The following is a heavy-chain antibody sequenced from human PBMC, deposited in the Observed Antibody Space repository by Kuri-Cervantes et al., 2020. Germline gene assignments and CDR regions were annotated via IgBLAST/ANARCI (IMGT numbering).Heavy chain of an antibody. J-gene: IGHJ3*02. Sequence: ASVKVSCKASGFTFTAYYIHWVRQAPGQGLEWMGGIGPNSGGTNYALRFQGRVTMTRDTSISTVYMELSSLRSDDTAVYYCARDSIYGDYVAPDAFDIWGQGTMVTVSS. CDR1: GFTFTAYY. CDR3: ARDSIYGDYVAPDAFDI. D-gene: IGHD4-17*01. V-gene: IGHV1-2*02. CDR2: IGPNSGGT.